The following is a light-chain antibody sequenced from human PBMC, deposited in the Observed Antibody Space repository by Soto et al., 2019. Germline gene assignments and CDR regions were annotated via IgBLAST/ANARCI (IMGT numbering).Light chain of an antibody. Sequence: DIQMTQSPSSVSASVGDRVTITCRARQGIDTWLAWFQQKPGEAPRLLVYDTSSLQSGVPSRFSGSRSGTLFTLTISRLQPEDIATYFFQQASSFPFAFGPGAKVDIK. CDR1: QGIDTW. J-gene: IGKJ3*01. CDR2: DTS. CDR3: QQASSFPFA. V-gene: IGKV1D-12*01.